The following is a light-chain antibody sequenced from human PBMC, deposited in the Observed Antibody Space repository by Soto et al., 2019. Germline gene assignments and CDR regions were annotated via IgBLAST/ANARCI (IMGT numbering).Light chain of an antibody. J-gene: IGKJ4*01. V-gene: IGKV3-15*01. CDR2: GAS. Sequence: EIVLTQSPGTLSVSPGERATLSCRASQSVSSKLAWYQQKPGQAPRLLIYGASTRATGIPARFSGSGSGTEFTLTISSLQSEDFAVYYFQHYNNWPPLTIGGATKVDIK. CDR3: QHYNNWPPLT. CDR1: QSVSSK.